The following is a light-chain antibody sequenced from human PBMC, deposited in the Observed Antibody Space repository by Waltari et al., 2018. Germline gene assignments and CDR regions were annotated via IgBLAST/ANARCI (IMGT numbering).Light chain of an antibody. CDR3: MQALQTPRT. V-gene: IGKV2-28*01. CDR1: QSLLHSNGYIY. CDR2: LGS. J-gene: IGKJ1*01. Sequence: DIVMTQSPLSLPVTPGEPASISCRSSQSLLHSNGYIYLDWYLQKPGQSPQVLIYLGSNRASGVPDRFSGSGSGTDCTLKISRVEAEDVGVYYCMQALQTPRTFGQGTKVEIK.